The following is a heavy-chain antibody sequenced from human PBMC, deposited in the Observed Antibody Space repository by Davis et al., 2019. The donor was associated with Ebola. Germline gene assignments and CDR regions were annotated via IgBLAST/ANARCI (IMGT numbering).Heavy chain of an antibody. Sequence: ASVKVSCKASGYTFTSYGISWVRQAPGQGLEWMGWISAYNGNTNYAQKLQGRVTMTTDTSTSTAYMELRSLRSDDTAVYYCAREVGYDFWSGAPTDIWGQGTMVTVSS. CDR1: GYTFTSYG. J-gene: IGHJ3*02. D-gene: IGHD3-3*01. V-gene: IGHV1-18*01. CDR3: AREVGYDFWSGAPTDI. CDR2: ISAYNGNT.